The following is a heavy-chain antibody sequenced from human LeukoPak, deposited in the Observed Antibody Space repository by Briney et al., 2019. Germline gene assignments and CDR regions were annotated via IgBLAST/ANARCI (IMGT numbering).Heavy chain of an antibody. CDR3: ARVGDYYGSGSYEVFYYYYGMDV. J-gene: IGHJ6*04. CDR1: GYTFTSYG. Sequence: ASVKVSCKASGYTFTSYGISWVRQAPGQGLEWMGWISAYNGNTNYAQKLQGRVTMATDTSTSTAYMELRSLRSDDTAVYYCARVGDYYGSGSYEVFYYYYGMDVWGKGTTVTVSS. V-gene: IGHV1-18*04. D-gene: IGHD3-10*01. CDR2: ISAYNGNT.